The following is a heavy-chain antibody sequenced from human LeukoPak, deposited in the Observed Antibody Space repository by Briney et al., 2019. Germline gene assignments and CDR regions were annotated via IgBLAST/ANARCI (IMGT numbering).Heavy chain of an antibody. D-gene: IGHD3-9*01. J-gene: IGHJ4*02. V-gene: IGHV1-8*03. CDR3: ARGLYFDWLFPPGFDY. CDR1: GYTFTNYA. Sequence: ASVKVSCKASGYTFTNYAINWVRQATGQGLEWMGWMNPNSGNTGYAQKFQGRVTITRNTSISTAYMELSSLRSEDTAVYYCARGLYFDWLFPPGFDYWGQGTLVTVSS. CDR2: MNPNSGNT.